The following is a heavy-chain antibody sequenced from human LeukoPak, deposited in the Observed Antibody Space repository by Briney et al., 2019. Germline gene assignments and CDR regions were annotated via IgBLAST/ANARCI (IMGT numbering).Heavy chain of an antibody. CDR2: INPNSGGT. D-gene: IGHD3-22*01. Sequence: ASVKVSCKASGYTFTGYYMHWVRQAPGQGLEWMGWINPNSGGTNYAQKFQGRVTMTRDTSISTAYMELSRLRSEDTAVYYCARDSYYYDSSGSHSDYWGQGTLVTVSS. V-gene: IGHV1-2*02. CDR3: ARDSYYYDSSGSHSDY. J-gene: IGHJ4*02. CDR1: GYTFTGYY.